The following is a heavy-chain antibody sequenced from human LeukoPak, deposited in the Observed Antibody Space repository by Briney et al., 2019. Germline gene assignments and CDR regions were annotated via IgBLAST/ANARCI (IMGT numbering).Heavy chain of an antibody. CDR3: ASSNAPRDIVATYY. CDR1: GYTFTGYY. V-gene: IGHV1-2*02. CDR2: INPNSGGT. Sequence: GASVKVSCKASGYTFTGYYMHWVRQAPGQGLEWMGWINPNSGGTNYAQKFQGRVTMTRDTSISTAYMELSRLRSDDTAVYYCASSNAPRDIVATYYWGQGTLVTVSS. D-gene: IGHD5-12*01. J-gene: IGHJ4*02.